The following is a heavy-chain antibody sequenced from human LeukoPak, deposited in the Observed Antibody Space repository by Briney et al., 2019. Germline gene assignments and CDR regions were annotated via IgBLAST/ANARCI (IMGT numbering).Heavy chain of an antibody. Sequence: SETLSLTCTVSGYSISSGYYWGWIRQPPGKGLEWIGSIYHSGSTYYNPSLKSRVTISVDTSKNQFSLKLSSVTAADTAVYYCARDFTHRASVAFDIWGQGTMVTVSS. CDR2: IYHSGST. D-gene: IGHD5/OR15-5a*01. V-gene: IGHV4-38-2*02. J-gene: IGHJ3*02. CDR1: GYSISSGYY. CDR3: ARDFTHRASVAFDI.